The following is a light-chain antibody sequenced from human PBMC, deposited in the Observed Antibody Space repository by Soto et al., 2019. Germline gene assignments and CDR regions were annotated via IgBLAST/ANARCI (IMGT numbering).Light chain of an antibody. Sequence: NFMLTQPHSVSESPGKTVTISCTRSSGSIASNYVQWYQQRPCSAPTTVIYEDNQRPSGVPDRFSGSIDSSSNSASLTISGLKNEDEAYYYCQSYDSSNHVVFGGGTKLTVL. J-gene: IGLJ2*01. CDR2: EDN. CDR3: QSYDSSNHVV. CDR1: SGSIASNY. V-gene: IGLV6-57*04.